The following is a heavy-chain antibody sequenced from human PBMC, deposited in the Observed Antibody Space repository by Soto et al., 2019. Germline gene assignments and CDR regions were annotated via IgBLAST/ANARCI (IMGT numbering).Heavy chain of an antibody. CDR1: GGSFSGYY. J-gene: IGHJ6*02. V-gene: IGHV4-34*01. Sequence: SSETLSLTCAVYGGSFSGYYWSWIRKPPGKGLEWIGEINHSGSTNYNPSLKSRVTISVDTSKNQFSLKLSSVTAADTAVYYCARRAYSYGYYTYYYYYYGMDVWGQGTTVTVSS. CDR3: ARRAYSYGYYTYYYYYYGMDV. D-gene: IGHD5-18*01. CDR2: INHSGST.